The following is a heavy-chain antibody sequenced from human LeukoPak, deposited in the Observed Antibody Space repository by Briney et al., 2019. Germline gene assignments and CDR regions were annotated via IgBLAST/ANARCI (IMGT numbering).Heavy chain of an antibody. CDR2: IYHSGST. Sequence: SETLSLTCTVSGYSISSGYYWGWIRQPPGKGLEWIGSIYHSGSTYYNPSLKSRVTISVDTSKNQFSLKLSSVTAADTAVYYCARVVGATLAYFDYWGQGTLVTVSS. CDR3: ARVVGATLAYFDY. D-gene: IGHD1-26*01. J-gene: IGHJ4*02. V-gene: IGHV4-38-2*02. CDR1: GYSISSGYY.